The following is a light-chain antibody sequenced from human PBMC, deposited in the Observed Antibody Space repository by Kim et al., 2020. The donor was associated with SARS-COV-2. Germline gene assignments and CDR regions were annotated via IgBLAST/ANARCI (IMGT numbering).Light chain of an antibody. CDR1: SSNIGSKT. V-gene: IGLV1-44*01. Sequence: GQRVTISCSGSSSNIGSKTVSWYQQLPGTAPTLLIYSSDQRPSGVPDRVSGSKSGTSASLAISGLQSEDEADYYCAAWDDSVNVVVFGGGTKLTVL. CDR2: SSD. J-gene: IGLJ3*02. CDR3: AAWDDSVNVVV.